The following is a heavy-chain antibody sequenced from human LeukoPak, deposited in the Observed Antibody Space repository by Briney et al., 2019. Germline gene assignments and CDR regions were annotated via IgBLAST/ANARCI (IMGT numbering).Heavy chain of an antibody. Sequence: PGGSLRLSCAASGFSFSSYAMSWVRQAPGKGLEWVSTITGGGGSTYYADSVEGRFTISRDNSKDTFYLQMNSLRVEDTAVYYCAKARIAATIYPKEVNFDYWGQGTLVTVSS. CDR3: AKARIAATIYPKEVNFDY. V-gene: IGHV3-23*01. CDR2: ITGGGGST. J-gene: IGHJ4*02. CDR1: GFSFSSYA. D-gene: IGHD5-12*01.